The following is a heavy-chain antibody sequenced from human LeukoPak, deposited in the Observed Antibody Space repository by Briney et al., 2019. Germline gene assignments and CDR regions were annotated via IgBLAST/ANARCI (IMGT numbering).Heavy chain of an antibody. CDR2: ISAYNGNT. D-gene: IGHD6-13*01. V-gene: IGHV1-18*01. CDR1: GYTFTSYA. J-gene: IGHJ4*02. Sequence: GASVKVSCKASGYTFTSYAFSWVRQAPGQGLEWMGWISAYNGNTKYAQKFQARVTMTTDTSTSTAYMEVRSLRSDDTALYYCARDRSSSWYYFEYWSQGALVTVSS. CDR3: ARDRSSSWYYFEY.